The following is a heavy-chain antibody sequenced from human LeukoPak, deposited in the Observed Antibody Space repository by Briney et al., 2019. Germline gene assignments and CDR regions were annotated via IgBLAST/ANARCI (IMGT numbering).Heavy chain of an antibody. Sequence: ASVKVSCKASGYTFTSYDINWVRQATGQGLEWMGWMNPNSGNTGYAQKFQGRVTMTRNTSISTAYMELSSLRSEDTAVYYCASFSATVTDFDYWGQGTLVTVSS. J-gene: IGHJ4*02. CDR1: GYTFTSYD. V-gene: IGHV1-8*01. CDR3: ASFSATVTDFDY. D-gene: IGHD4-17*01. CDR2: MNPNSGNT.